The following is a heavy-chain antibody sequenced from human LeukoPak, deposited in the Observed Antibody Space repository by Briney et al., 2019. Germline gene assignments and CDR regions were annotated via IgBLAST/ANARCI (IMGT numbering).Heavy chain of an antibody. J-gene: IGHJ6*02. V-gene: IGHV3-7*03. Sequence: PGRSLRLSCAASGFTFSSYAMHWARQAPGKGLEWVASKNHNGNVNYYVDSVKGRSTISRDNAKNSLYLQMSNLRAEDTAVYFCARGGGLDVWGQGATVTVSS. D-gene: IGHD3-16*01. CDR3: ARGGGLDV. CDR1: GFTFSSYA. CDR2: KNHNGNVN.